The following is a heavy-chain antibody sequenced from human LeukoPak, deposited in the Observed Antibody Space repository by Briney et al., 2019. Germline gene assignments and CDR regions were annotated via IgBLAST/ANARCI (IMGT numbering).Heavy chain of an antibody. V-gene: IGHV3-30*01. D-gene: IGHD2-2*01. CDR3: ARGLLGYCSSTSCWGYEYYFDY. CDR2: ISYDGSNK. Sequence: GSLRLSCAASGFTFSSYAMHWVRQAPGKGLEWVAVISYDGSNKYYADSVKGRFTISRDNSKNTLYLQMNSLRAEDTAVYYCARGLLGYCSSTSCWGYEYYFDYWGQGTLVTVSS. CDR1: GFTFSSYA. J-gene: IGHJ4*02.